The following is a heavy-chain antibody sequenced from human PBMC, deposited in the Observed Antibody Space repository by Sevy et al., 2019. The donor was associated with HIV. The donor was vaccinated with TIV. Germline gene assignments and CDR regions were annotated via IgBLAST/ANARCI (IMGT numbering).Heavy chain of an antibody. Sequence: GGSLRLSCAASGFTFNSYGMHWVRQAPGKGLEWVSSISTSSSYIYYADSVKGRFTISRDNAKNSLYLQMNSLRAEDTAVYYCARISCTNGVCFQGYYYYAMDVWGQGTTVTVSS. J-gene: IGHJ6*02. CDR1: GFTFNSYG. CDR2: ISTSSSYI. D-gene: IGHD2-8*01. CDR3: ARISCTNGVCFQGYYYYAMDV. V-gene: IGHV3-21*01.